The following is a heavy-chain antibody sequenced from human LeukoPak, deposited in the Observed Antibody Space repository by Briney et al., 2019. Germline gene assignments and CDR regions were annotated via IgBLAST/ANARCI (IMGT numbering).Heavy chain of an antibody. CDR3: AIKPPSGWFGTGWLDP. CDR2: IYHSGTT. Sequence: SETLSLTCSVSGGSISNNNWWSWVRQSPGKGLEWIGNIYHSGTTHYNPSLKSRATISVDKSKNQFSLKLNSVTAADTAVYYCAIKPPSGWFGTGWLDPWGQGTLVTVSS. J-gene: IGHJ5*02. CDR1: GGSISNNNW. D-gene: IGHD3-10*01. V-gene: IGHV4-4*02.